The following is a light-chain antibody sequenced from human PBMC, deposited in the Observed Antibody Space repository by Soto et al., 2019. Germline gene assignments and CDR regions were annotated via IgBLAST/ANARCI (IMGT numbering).Light chain of an antibody. J-gene: IGLJ1*01. V-gene: IGLV2-14*03. CDR2: DVT. CDR1: SSDIGGYNY. CDR3: SSYSSSTTVRHV. Sequence: QSAPTQPASVSGSPGQSITISCTGTSSDIGGYNYISWYQQQPDKGPKLIIYDVTNRPSGVSNRFSASKSGNTASLTISGLQAEDEADYYCSSYSSSTTVRHVFGTGTKLTVL.